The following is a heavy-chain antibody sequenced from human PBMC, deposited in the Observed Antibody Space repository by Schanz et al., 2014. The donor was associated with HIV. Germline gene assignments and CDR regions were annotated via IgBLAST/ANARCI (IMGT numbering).Heavy chain of an antibody. V-gene: IGHV3-11*01. J-gene: IGHJ6*02. D-gene: IGHD3-3*01. CDR3: ARPDYDCWVDV. Sequence: VQLVESGGGLVQPGGSLRLSCAASGFSFSDTYMTWIRQAPGKGLEWVSYISGSGNTIYYADSVKGRFTISRDNAKNSLSLQMNSLRAEDTAVYYCARPDYDCWVDVWGQGTTVIVSS. CDR1: GFSFSDTY. CDR2: ISGSGNTI.